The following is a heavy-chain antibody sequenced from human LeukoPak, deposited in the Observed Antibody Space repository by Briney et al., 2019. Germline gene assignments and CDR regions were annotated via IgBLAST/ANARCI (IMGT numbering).Heavy chain of an antibody. Sequence: GGSLRLSCAASGFTFSNYPIHWVRQAPGKGLEFVSSIHCNGISTYYGNSVKGRFTVSRDNSKNTVYLQMGSLREEDMAVYYCARTQQWLATGGWYWFDTWGQGTLVTVSS. CDR2: IHCNGIST. CDR3: ARTQQWLATGGWYWFDT. CDR1: GFTFSNYP. V-gene: IGHV3-64*01. J-gene: IGHJ5*02. D-gene: IGHD6-19*01.